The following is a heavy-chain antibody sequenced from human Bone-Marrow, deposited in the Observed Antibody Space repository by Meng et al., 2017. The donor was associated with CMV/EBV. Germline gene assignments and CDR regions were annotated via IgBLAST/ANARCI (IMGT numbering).Heavy chain of an antibody. J-gene: IGHJ6*02. V-gene: IGHV3-21*01. CDR1: GFTFSSYG. CDR2: ISSNSSYI. CDR3: AASRRDLCHYGMDV. Sequence: GGSLRLSCAASGFTFSSYGMNWVRQAPGKGLEWVSSISSNSSYIYYADSVKGRFTISRDNSKNTLYLQMNSLRAEDKTVYYCAASRRDLCHYGMDVWGQGTTVTVSS.